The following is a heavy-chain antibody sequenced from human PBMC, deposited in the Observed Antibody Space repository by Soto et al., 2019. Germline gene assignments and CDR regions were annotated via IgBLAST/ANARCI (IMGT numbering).Heavy chain of an antibody. J-gene: IGHJ6*03. Sequence: QVQLVQSGAEVKKPGSSVKVSCKASGGTFSSYTISWVRQAPGQGLEWMGRIIPILGIANYAQKFQGRVTITADKSTSTAYMERSSLRSEDTAVYYCARARGFYCSGGSCYSGYYYYYMDVWGKGTTVTVSS. CDR3: ARARGFYCSGGSCYSGYYYYYMDV. D-gene: IGHD2-15*01. CDR2: IIPILGIA. V-gene: IGHV1-69*02. CDR1: GGTFSSYT.